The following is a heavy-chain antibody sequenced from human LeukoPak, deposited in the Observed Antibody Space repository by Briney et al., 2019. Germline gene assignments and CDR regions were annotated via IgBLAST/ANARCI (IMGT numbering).Heavy chain of an antibody. CDR1: GYTFTSYG. CDR3: AREYCSSTSCYKENGWFDP. Sequence: ASVKVSCKASGYTFTSYGISWVRQAPGQGLEWMGWISAYNGNTNYAQKLQGRVTMTTDTSTSTAYMELRSLRSDDTAVYYCAREYCSSTSCYKENGWFDPWGQGTLVTVSS. J-gene: IGHJ5*02. V-gene: IGHV1-18*01. D-gene: IGHD2-2*02. CDR2: ISAYNGNT.